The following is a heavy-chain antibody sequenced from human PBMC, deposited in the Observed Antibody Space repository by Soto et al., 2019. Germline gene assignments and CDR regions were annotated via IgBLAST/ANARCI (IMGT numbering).Heavy chain of an antibody. CDR2: ITPALHLT. V-gene: IGHV1-69*09. J-gene: IGHJ4*02. Sequence: QVQLQQSWAEVKRPGSSVKVSCKASGVSFNSYGFAWVRQAPGQGLEWLGKITPALHLTNYAQSFQGRVTITADTSTSTLYLELTSLTSKDTAVYYCAWMKMARLDHWGQGTLVTVSS. CDR1: GVSFNSYG. D-gene: IGHD2-2*03. CDR3: AWMKMARLDH.